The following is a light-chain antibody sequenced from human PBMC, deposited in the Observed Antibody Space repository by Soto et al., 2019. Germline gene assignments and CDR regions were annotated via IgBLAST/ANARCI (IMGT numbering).Light chain of an antibody. CDR2: KAS. V-gene: IGKV1-5*03. Sequence: DIQMTQSPSTLSASVGDRVTITCRASQTISDWLAWYQQKPGRAPNLLIYKASTLQSGVPSRFSGSGSGTDFTLTISSLQPDDVATYYCQQYNTYRTFGQGTKVEIK. J-gene: IGKJ1*01. CDR3: QQYNTYRT. CDR1: QTISDW.